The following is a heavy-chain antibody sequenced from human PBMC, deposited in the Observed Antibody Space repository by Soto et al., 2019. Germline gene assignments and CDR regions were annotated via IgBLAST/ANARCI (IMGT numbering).Heavy chain of an antibody. D-gene: IGHD1-26*01. CDR3: ARGDAGATARFDT. CDR1: GGTFSSYA. V-gene: IGHV1-69*13. J-gene: IGHJ5*02. CDR2: IIPIFGTA. Sequence: SVKVSCKASGGTFSSYAISWVRQAPGQGLEWMGGIIPIFGTANYAQKFQGRVTITADESTSTAYMELSSLRSEDTAVYYCARGDAGATARFDTWGQGTLVTVSS.